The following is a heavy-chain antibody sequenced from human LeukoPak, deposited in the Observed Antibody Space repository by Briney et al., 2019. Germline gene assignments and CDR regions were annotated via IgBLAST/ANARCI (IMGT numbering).Heavy chain of an antibody. D-gene: IGHD1-7*01. CDR1: GGSISTYY. CDR2: IYYSGST. V-gene: IGHV4-59*08. CDR3: ARLVAGTIDY. J-gene: IGHJ4*02. Sequence: SETLSLTCTVSGGSISTYYWSWIRQPPGKGLEWIGYIYYSGSTNYNPSLKSRVTISVDTSKNQFSLKLSSVTAADTAVYYCARLVAGTIDYWGQGTLVTVSS.